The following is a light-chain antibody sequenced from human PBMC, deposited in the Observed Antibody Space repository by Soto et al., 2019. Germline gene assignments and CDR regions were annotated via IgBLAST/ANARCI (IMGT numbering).Light chain of an antibody. CDR2: GNT. V-gene: IGLV1-40*01. CDR3: QSYDSSLSGYV. Sequence: RITISCTGSSSNIGAGYPVHWYQQLPGTAPKLLIFGNTIRPSGVPDRFSGSRSGLAITGLQAEDEADYYCQSYDSSLSGYVFGTGTRSPS. CDR1: SSNIGAGYP. J-gene: IGLJ1*01.